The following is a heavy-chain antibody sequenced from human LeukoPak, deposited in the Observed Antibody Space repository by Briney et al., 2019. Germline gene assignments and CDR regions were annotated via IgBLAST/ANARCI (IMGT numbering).Heavy chain of an antibody. CDR2: IYYSGST. V-gene: IGHV4-59*01. CDR3: ARVSPITWLFDY. Sequence: SETLSLTCTVSDGSFSSYYWSWIRQPPGKGLEWIGYIYYSGSTNYNPSLKSRVTISVDTSKNQLSLKLSSVTAADTAVYYCARVSPITWLFDYWGQGTLVTVSS. CDR1: DGSFSSYY. D-gene: IGHD3-10*01. J-gene: IGHJ4*02.